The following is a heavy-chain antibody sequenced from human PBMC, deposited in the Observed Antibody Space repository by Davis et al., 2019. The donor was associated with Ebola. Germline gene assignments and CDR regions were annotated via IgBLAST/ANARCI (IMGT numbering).Heavy chain of an antibody. D-gene: IGHD6-19*01. J-gene: IGHJ2*01. CDR3: VKDLIGAVEGFFDL. CDR1: GFAFSRYA. CDR2: VNSVGDTT. V-gene: IGHV3-64D*08. Sequence: GESLKISCSASGFAFSRYAMHWVRQASGKGLEYVSGVNSVGDTTYYADSVQDRFTISRDNSKNSLSLQMSGLRGDDTAEYYCVKDLIGAVEGFFDLWGRGTLVTVSP.